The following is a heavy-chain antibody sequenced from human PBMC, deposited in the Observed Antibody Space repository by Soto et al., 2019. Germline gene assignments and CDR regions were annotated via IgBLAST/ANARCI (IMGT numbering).Heavy chain of an antibody. CDR1: GFTFSSYA. CDR3: AKDPRIAQHGTLPHWYFDL. D-gene: IGHD6-13*01. Sequence: EVQLLESGGGLVQPGGSLRLSCAASGFTFSSYAMSWVRQAPGKGLEWVSAISGSGGSTYYADSVKGRFTISRDNSKNTLYLQMNSLRAEDTAVYYCAKDPRIAQHGTLPHWYFDLWGRGTLVTVSS. CDR2: ISGSGGST. J-gene: IGHJ2*01. V-gene: IGHV3-23*01.